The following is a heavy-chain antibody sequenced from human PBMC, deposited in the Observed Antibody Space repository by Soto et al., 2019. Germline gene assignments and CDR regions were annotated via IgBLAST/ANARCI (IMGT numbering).Heavy chain of an antibody. CDR2: ISWNSGSI. Sequence: PGVSLRFSCAASGFTFDDYAMHWVRHAPGKGLEWVSGISWNSGSIGYADSVKGRFTISRDNAKDSLYLQMNSLRAEDTALYYCAKDLYGDYAYYYYMDVWGKGTTVTVSS. D-gene: IGHD4-17*01. V-gene: IGHV3-9*01. J-gene: IGHJ6*03. CDR3: AKDLYGDYAYYYYMDV. CDR1: GFTFDDYA.